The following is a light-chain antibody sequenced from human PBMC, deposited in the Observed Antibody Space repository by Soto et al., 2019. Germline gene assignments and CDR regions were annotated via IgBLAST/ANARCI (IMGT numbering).Light chain of an antibody. CDR1: SSDVGGYNF. Sequence: QSALTQPASVSGSPGQSITISCTGTSSDVGGYNFVSWYQQHPGKAPKFIIYDVRNRPSGVSNRFSGSRSGNTASLTISGHQAEDEADYYCSSYTSSSTVIFGGGTKLTVL. J-gene: IGLJ2*01. V-gene: IGLV2-14*03. CDR2: DVR. CDR3: SSYTSSSTVI.